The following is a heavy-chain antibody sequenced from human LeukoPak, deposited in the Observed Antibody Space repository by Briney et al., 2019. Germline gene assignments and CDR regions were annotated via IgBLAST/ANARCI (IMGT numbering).Heavy chain of an antibody. CDR2: ISSSGSTI. J-gene: IGHJ3*02. Sequence: GGSLRLSCAASGFTFSSYEMNWVRQAPGKGLEWVSYISSSGSTIYYADSVEGRFTISRDNAKNSLYLQMNSLRAEDTAVYYCARDTDSGYDDAFDIWGQGTMVTVSS. D-gene: IGHD5-12*01. V-gene: IGHV3-48*03. CDR3: ARDTDSGYDDAFDI. CDR1: GFTFSSYE.